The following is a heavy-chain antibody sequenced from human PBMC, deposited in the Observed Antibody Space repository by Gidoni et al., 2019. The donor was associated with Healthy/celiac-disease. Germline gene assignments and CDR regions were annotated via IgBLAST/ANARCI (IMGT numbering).Heavy chain of an antibody. D-gene: IGHD3-3*01. Sequence: EVQLVESGGGLVKPGGSLRLSCAASGFTFSSYSMNWVRQAPGKGLDWVSSISSSSSYIYYADSVKGRFTISRDNAKNSLYLQMNSLRAEDTAVYYCARAFWSGYPDAFDIWGQGTMVTVS. V-gene: IGHV3-21*01. J-gene: IGHJ3*02. CDR2: ISSSSSYI. CDR1: GFTFSSYS. CDR3: ARAFWSGYPDAFDI.